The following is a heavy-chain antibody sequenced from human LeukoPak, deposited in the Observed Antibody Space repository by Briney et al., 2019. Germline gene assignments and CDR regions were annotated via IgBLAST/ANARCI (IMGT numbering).Heavy chain of an antibody. V-gene: IGHV4-59*08. J-gene: IGHJ6*02. CDR1: GGSISSLY. Sequence: SETLSLTCTVSGGSISSLYWTWIRQPPGKGLEWIGYIYYSGSTNYNPSLESRVTMSVDTSKNQFSLKLTSVTAADTAVYYCAGVPSDYYFGLDVWGQGTTVTVSS. CDR2: IYYSGST. CDR3: AGVPSDYYFGLDV.